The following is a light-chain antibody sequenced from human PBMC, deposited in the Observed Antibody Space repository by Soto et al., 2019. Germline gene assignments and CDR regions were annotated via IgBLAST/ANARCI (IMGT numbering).Light chain of an antibody. J-gene: IGLJ1*01. Sequence: QSALTQPASVSGSPGQSITISCTGTSSDVGGYNYVSWYQHHPGKAPKLMIYDVTTRPSGVSNRFSGAKSGNTASLTISGLQAEDEADYYCRSYTSSSTLVFGTGTKVTVL. V-gene: IGLV2-14*03. CDR3: RSYTSSSTLV. CDR1: SSDVGGYNY. CDR2: DVT.